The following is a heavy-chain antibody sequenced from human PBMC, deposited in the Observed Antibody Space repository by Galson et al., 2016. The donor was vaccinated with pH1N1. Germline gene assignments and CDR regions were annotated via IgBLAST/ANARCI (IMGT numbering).Heavy chain of an antibody. CDR2: IIPIFGTT. CDR1: EGTFTSST. Sequence: SCKVSEGTFTSSTITWGRHAPGQGLEWVGDIIPIFGTTTYVLKFQGRVTLTADGSLHTAFMELSGLTSQDTAVYYCARTPTSVVTVYSPFDVWGQGTTVTVSS. J-gene: IGHJ6*02. CDR3: ARTPTSVVTVYSPFDV. V-gene: IGHV1-69*01. D-gene: IGHD4-23*01.